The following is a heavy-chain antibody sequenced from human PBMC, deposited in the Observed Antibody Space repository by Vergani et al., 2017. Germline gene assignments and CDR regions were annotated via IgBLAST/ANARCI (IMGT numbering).Heavy chain of an antibody. J-gene: IGHJ2*01. CDR3: VKDIAASGNYWYFDL. V-gene: IGHV3-7*03. Sequence: EVQLVEPGGGLVQPGGSLRLSCAASGFIFSSYWMHWVRQAPGKGLEWVAAIKEDGSEKQYVDSVKGRFTISRDNAKNSLYLQMNSLRAEDTALYYCVKDIAASGNYWYFDLWGRGTLVTVSS. CDR2: IKEDGSEK. CDR1: GFIFSSYW. D-gene: IGHD6-13*01.